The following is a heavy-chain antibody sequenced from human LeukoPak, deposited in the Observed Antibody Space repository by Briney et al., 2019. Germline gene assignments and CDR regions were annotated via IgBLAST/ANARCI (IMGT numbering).Heavy chain of an antibody. D-gene: IGHD1-26*01. V-gene: IGHV4-31*03. J-gene: IGHJ4*02. CDR1: GGSISSGGYY. CDR2: TYYSGST. Sequence: SQTLSLTCTVSGGSISSGGYYWSWIRQHPGKGLEWIGYTYYSGSTYYNPSLKSRVTISVDTSKNQFSLKLSSVTAADTAVYYCAREGATNPLDYWGQGTLVTVSS. CDR3: AREGATNPLDY.